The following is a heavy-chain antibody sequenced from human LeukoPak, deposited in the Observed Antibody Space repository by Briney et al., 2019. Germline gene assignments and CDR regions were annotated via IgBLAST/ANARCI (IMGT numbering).Heavy chain of an antibody. J-gene: IGHJ3*02. CDR3: ARGPYSYDSSGAFDI. CDR1: GGSFTGYY. CDR2: ISSSGST. V-gene: IGHV4-59*10. D-gene: IGHD3-22*01. Sequence: SETLSLTCGLYGGSFTGYYWSWIRQPAGKGLEWIGRISSSGSTNYNPSLKSRVTISVDTSKNQFSLKLSSVTAADTAVYFCARGPYSYDSSGAFDIWGQGTMVTVSS.